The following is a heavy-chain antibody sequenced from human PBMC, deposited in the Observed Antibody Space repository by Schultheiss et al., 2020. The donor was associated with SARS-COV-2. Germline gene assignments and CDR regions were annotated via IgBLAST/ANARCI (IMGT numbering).Heavy chain of an antibody. J-gene: IGHJ6*02. CDR3: ARMYYFGSGDYLRHFFYHGLDV. V-gene: IGHV3-7*01. CDR1: GFAFDTFW. CDR2: TKYDGSEK. D-gene: IGHD3-10*01. Sequence: GESLKISCDAFGFAFDTFWMSWVRQAPGKGLEWVANTKYDGSEKYYADSVRGRFTISRDNAKNSLYLHMTSLRAEDTAVYYCARMYYFGSGDYLRHFFYHGLDVWGQGTTVTVSS.